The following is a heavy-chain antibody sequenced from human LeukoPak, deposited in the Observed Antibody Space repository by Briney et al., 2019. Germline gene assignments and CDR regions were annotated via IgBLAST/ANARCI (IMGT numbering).Heavy chain of an antibody. CDR2: INPSGGST. J-gene: IGHJ4*02. V-gene: IGHV1-46*01. CDR1: GYTFSSYY. CDR3: ARLQWLVGVGDY. Sequence: ASVKVSCKASGYTFSSYYMHWVRQTPGQGLEWVGIINPSGGSTRYAQKFQGRVTMTGDTPTSTVYMELSSLRSEDTAVYYCARLQWLVGVGDYWGQGTLVTVSS. D-gene: IGHD6-19*01.